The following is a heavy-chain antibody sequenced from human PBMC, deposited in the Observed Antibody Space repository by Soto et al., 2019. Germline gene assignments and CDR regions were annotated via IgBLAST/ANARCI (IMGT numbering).Heavy chain of an antibody. Sequence: GGSLRLSCAASGFTFSSYSMNWVRQAPGKGLEWVSYISSSSSTIYYADSVKGRFTISRDNAKNSLYLQMNSLRAEDTAVYYCARDLNLGAFDYWGQGTLVTVSS. CDR1: GFTFSSYS. CDR3: ARDLNLGAFDY. V-gene: IGHV3-48*01. CDR2: ISSSSSTI. J-gene: IGHJ4*02.